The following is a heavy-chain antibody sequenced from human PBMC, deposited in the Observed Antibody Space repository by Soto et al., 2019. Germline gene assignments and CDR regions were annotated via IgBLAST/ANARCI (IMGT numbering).Heavy chain of an antibody. D-gene: IGHD3-22*01. CDR3: ARGAYYDSSGDSHFDY. J-gene: IGHJ4*02. V-gene: IGHV1-69*13. CDR2: IIPIFGTA. CDR1: GCTFSSYA. Sequence: SVKVSCKASGCTFSSYAISWVRQAPGQGLEWMGGIIPIFGTANYAQKFQGRVTITADESTSTAYMELSSLRSEDTAVYYCARGAYYDSSGDSHFDYWGQGTLVTVSS.